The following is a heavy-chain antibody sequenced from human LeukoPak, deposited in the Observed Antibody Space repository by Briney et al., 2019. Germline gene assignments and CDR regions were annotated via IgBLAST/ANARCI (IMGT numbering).Heavy chain of an antibody. CDR3: ARARGVRGVIPRPYYYYMDV. V-gene: IGHV3-11*04. CDR1: GFTFSDYY. J-gene: IGHJ6*03. Sequence: GGSLRLSCAASGFTFSDYYMSWIRQAPGKGLEWVSYISSSSSTIYYADSVKGRFTISRDNAKNSLYLQMNSLRAEDTAVYYCARARGVRGVIPRPYYYYMDVWGKGTTVTVSS. CDR2: ISSSSSTI. D-gene: IGHD3-10*01.